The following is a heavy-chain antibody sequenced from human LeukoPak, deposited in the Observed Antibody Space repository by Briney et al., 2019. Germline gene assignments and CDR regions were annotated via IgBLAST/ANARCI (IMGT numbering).Heavy chain of an antibody. D-gene: IGHD1-26*01. J-gene: IGHJ6*02. Sequence: GGSLRLSCVASGFAFSNYAMSWVHQAPGKGLEWVSGISGSGDSTYYADSVKGRFTISRDNSKNTLYLQMNSLRAEDTAVYYCVRASGSGSSHLDYYYGMDVWGQGTTVTVSS. CDR3: VRASGSGSSHLDYYYGMDV. CDR1: GFAFSNYA. V-gene: IGHV3-23*01. CDR2: ISGSGDST.